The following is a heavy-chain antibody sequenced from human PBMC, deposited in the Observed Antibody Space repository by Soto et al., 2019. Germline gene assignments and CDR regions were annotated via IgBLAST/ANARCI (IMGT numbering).Heavy chain of an antibody. V-gene: IGHV1-8*01. D-gene: IGHD3-3*01. CDR3: ARGGYYDFWSGYPYNLLDY. CDR1: GYTFTSYD. Sequence: AASVKVSCKASGYTFTSYDINWVRQATGQGLEWMGWMNPNSGNTGYAQKFQGRVTMTRNTSISTAYMELSSLRSEDTAVYYCARGGYYDFWSGYPYNLLDYWGQGTPVTAPQ. J-gene: IGHJ4*02. CDR2: MNPNSGNT.